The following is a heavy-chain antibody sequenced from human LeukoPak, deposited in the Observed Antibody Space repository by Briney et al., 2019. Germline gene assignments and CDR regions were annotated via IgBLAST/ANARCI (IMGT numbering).Heavy chain of an antibody. CDR2: INTNTGKS. Sequence: ASVKVSCKASGYTFTSYTMNWVRQAPGQGLEWVGWINTNTGKSTYAQGFTGRFVFSLDTSVSTTYLQINSLKAEDTAVYYCARGGSECAFWSVQRSNWFDPWGQGTLITVSS. CDR3: ARGGSECAFWSVQRSNWFDP. D-gene: IGHD3-3*01. J-gene: IGHJ5*02. CDR1: GYTFTSYT. V-gene: IGHV7-4-1*02.